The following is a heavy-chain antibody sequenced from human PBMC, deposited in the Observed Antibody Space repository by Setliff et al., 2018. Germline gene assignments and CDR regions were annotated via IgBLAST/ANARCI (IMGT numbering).Heavy chain of an antibody. Sequence: PGGSLRLSCAASGFIFSNYGMHWVRQAPGKGLEWVAVIWYDGINKYYADSVKGRFTISRDISKNTLYLQMNNLRAEDTAVYFCAREMLFDYLSWDYSSYYYMDVWGKGTTVTVSS. J-gene: IGHJ6*03. CDR1: GFIFSNYG. D-gene: IGHD3-16*02. CDR3: AREMLFDYLSWDYSSYYYMDV. CDR2: IWYDGINK. V-gene: IGHV3-33*01.